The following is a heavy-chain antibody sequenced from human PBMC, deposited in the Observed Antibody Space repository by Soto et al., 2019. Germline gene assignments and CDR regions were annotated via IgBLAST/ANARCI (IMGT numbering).Heavy chain of an antibody. Sequence: LGESLKISCKGSGYCFTSYCIGWVRQMPGKGLEWMGIIYPGGSDTRYSPSFQGLVIFLADKSNSTAYMQWCSLKAEDAVMYYCARRVRYGMDVWGQGTTVTVYS. CDR1: GYCFTSYC. CDR2: IYPGGSDT. J-gene: IGHJ6*02. CDR3: ARRVRYGMDV. D-gene: IGHD4-17*01. V-gene: IGHV5-51*01.